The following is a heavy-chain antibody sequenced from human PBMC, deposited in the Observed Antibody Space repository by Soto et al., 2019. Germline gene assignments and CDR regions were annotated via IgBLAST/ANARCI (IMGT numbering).Heavy chain of an antibody. D-gene: IGHD2-2*02. V-gene: IGHV3-30-3*01. Sequence: GGSLRLSCAASGFTFSSCAMHWVRHSPGKGLEWVAVISYGGSNKYYADSVKGRFTISRDNSKNTLYLQMNSLRAEDTAVYYCARGRPIVVVPAAIRYWGQGTLVTVSS. CDR1: GFTFSSCA. J-gene: IGHJ4*02. CDR2: ISYGGSNK. CDR3: ARGRPIVVVPAAIRY.